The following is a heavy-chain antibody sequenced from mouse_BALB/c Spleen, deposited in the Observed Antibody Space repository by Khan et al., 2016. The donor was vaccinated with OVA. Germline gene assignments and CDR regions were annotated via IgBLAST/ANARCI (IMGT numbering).Heavy chain of an antibody. V-gene: IGHV1-31*01. CDR2: INPYNGVT. CDR1: GYSFIGYT. J-gene: IGHJ3*01. Sequence: VQLQQSGPELVKPGASLKISCKASGYSFIGYTMNWLKQSHGKNLEWIGLINPYNGVTSHNQKSKGKATLTVDKSSSAAYMEILSLTSEDSAVYYCARSGYGNFAYWGQGTLVTVSA. CDR3: ARSGYGNFAY. D-gene: IGHD2-10*02.